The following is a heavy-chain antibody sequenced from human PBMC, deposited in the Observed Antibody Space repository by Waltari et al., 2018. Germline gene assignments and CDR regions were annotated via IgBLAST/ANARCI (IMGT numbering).Heavy chain of an antibody. CDR1: AFTFSSYG. Sequence: QVQLVGSGGGVVQPGRSLRLSCAASAFTFSSYGMHWVRQATGKGLEWVAVISYDGSNKYYADSVKGRFTISRDNSKNTLYLQMNSLRAEDTAVYYCAKDYNYYGSGSYLDYWGQGTLVTVSS. V-gene: IGHV3-30*18. J-gene: IGHJ4*02. D-gene: IGHD3-10*01. CDR2: ISYDGSNK. CDR3: AKDYNYYGSGSYLDY.